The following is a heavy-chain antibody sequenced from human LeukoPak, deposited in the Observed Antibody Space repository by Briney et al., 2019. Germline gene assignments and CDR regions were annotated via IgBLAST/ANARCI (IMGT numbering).Heavy chain of an antibody. CDR2: IYPGDSDT. CDR3: ARRNSSAWYPPEYHFDY. J-gene: IGHJ4*02. CDR1: GYSFTTYW. V-gene: IGHV5-51*01. D-gene: IGHD6-19*01. Sequence: GESLKISCKGSGYSFTTYWIGWVRQMPGKGLVWMGIIYPGDSDTRYRPSFQGQVTISVDKSVSTAYLQWGSLKASDTAMYYCARRNSSAWYPPEYHFDYWGQGTLVTVSS.